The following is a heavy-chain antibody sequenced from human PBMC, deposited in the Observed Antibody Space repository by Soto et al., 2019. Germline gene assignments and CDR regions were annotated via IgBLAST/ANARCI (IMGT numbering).Heavy chain of an antibody. CDR3: ARGRARSLFYGGNSWFDP. V-gene: IGHV4-34*01. Sequence: SETLSLTCAVYGGSFSGYYWSWIRQPPGKGLEWIGEINHSGSTNYNPSLKSRVTISVDTSKNQFSLKLSSVTAADTAVYYCARGRARSLFYGGNSWFDPWGQGTLVTVSS. CDR1: GGSFSGYY. CDR2: INHSGST. D-gene: IGHD4-17*01. J-gene: IGHJ5*02.